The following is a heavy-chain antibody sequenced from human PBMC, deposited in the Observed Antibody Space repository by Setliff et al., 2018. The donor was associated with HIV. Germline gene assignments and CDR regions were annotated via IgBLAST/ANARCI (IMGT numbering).Heavy chain of an antibody. Sequence: PSETLSLTCTVSGVSIDKNYWSWARRPPGKGLEWIGRVYMSGKTNYSPSLKSRVTMSADTSKNQVSLKLTSVTAADTAVYYCAKDAGVTGGLYRYYIDAWGNGTTVTVSS. CDR3: AKDAGVTGGLYRYYIDA. D-gene: IGHD2-8*01. CDR2: VYMSGKT. V-gene: IGHV4-4*07. J-gene: IGHJ6*03. CDR1: GVSIDKNY.